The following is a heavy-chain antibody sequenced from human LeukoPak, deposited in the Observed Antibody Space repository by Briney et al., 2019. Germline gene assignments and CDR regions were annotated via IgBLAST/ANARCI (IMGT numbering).Heavy chain of an antibody. Sequence: ASVKVSCXASGYTFTSYDINWVRQAIGQGLEWMEWLNSNTGNTGYAQKFQGRVTMTRNTSISTAYMELSSLRSEDTAVYYCARSGNGYNFPFDFWGQGTLVTVSS. J-gene: IGHJ4*02. CDR2: LNSNTGNT. V-gene: IGHV1-8*01. CDR3: ARSGNGYNFPFDF. D-gene: IGHD5-24*01. CDR1: GYTFTSYD.